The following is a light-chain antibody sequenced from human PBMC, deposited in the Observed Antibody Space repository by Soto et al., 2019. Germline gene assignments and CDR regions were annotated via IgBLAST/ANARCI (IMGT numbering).Light chain of an antibody. V-gene: IGKV4-1*01. Sequence: IVMTQSPDSLAVSLGERATINCKSSQSVLYSSNNRNYLAWYQQKPGQPPKLLIYWASTRESGVPDRFSGSGSGTDFTLTISSLQAEDVAVYYCHQYSSTPYTFGQGTKLEIK. J-gene: IGKJ2*01. CDR1: QSVLYSSNNRNY. CDR2: WAS. CDR3: HQYSSTPYT.